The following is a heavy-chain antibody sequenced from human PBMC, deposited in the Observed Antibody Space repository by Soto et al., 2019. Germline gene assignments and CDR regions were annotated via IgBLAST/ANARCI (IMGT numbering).Heavy chain of an antibody. Sequence: QVQLVQSGAEVKKPGSSVKVSCKASGGTFSSYAINWVRQAPGQGLEWMGGIIRIFATADYAQKFQGRVXXTXXXXXSXAXXXXXXLXSEDTAVXXCXQCLLGVNYYYGMDVWGQGTTVTVSS. D-gene: IGHD3-16*01. CDR1: GGTFSSYA. CDR2: IIRIFATA. CDR3: XQCLLGVNYYYGMDV. V-gene: IGHV1-69*05. J-gene: IGHJ6*02.